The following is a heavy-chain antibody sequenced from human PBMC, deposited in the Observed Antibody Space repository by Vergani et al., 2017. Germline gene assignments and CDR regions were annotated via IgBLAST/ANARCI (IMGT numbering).Heavy chain of an antibody. D-gene: IGHD3-10*02. CDR3: ARGTNYYVSSEAGYFQH. V-gene: IGHV5-10-1*01. CDR2: IDPSDSYT. Sequence: EVQLVQSGAEVKKPGESLRISCKGSGYSFTSYWISWVRQMPGKGLEWMGRIDPSDSYTNYSPSFQGHVTISADKSISTAYLQWSSLKASDIAMYYCARGTNYYVSSEAGYFQHWGQGTLVTVSS. CDR1: GYSFTSYW. J-gene: IGHJ1*01.